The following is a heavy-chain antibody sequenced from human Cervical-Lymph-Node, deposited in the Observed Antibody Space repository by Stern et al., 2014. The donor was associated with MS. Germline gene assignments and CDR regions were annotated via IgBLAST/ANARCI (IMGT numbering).Heavy chain of an antibody. V-gene: IGHV1-46*01. CDR3: VKDFGGHWTFDY. CDR2: SNGDGTA. J-gene: IGHJ4*02. CDR1: GYFVTSYH. Sequence: QVQLVQSGAEVKKPGASVKVSCKASGYFVTSYHTHWVRQAPGQGLEWMGISNGDGTARYAQRFQGRITMTRDTSMNTLYMEFSNLRSDDTAVYYCVKDFGGHWTFDYWGQGTLVTVSS. D-gene: IGHD1-1*01.